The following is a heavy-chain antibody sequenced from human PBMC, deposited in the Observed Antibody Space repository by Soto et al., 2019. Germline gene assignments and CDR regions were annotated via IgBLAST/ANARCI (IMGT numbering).Heavy chain of an antibody. D-gene: IGHD5-12*01. J-gene: IGHJ6*03. V-gene: IGHV6-1*01. Sequence: QTLSLTCAISGDSVSSNRAGWNWVRQTPSRGLEWLGRTYYKSKWFNNYAVSVKSRITINPDTSQNQFSLQLDSVTPEDTAVYYCARGSWDDVSGHYYMDVWGKGTTVTVSS. CDR2: TYYKSKWFN. CDR1: GDSVSSNRAG. CDR3: ARGSWDDVSGHYYMDV.